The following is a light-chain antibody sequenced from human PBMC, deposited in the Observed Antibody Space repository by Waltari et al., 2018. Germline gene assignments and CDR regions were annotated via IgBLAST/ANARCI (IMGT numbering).Light chain of an antibody. CDR2: GAS. Sequence: EVLMTQSPATLSVSPGERATRPCRASQSTSRNLAWSQQKPGQAPRLLIYGASTRATGIPARFSGSGSGTEFTLSISSLQSEDFAVYYCQQYNNWRTFGQGTKLEIK. CDR3: QQYNNWRT. V-gene: IGKV3-15*01. CDR1: QSTSRN. J-gene: IGKJ2*01.